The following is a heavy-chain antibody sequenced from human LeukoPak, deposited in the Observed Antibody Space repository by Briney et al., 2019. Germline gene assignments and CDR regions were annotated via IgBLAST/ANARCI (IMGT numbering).Heavy chain of an antibody. CDR2: LYLGGRT. J-gene: IGHJ4*02. D-gene: IGHD6-13*01. CDR3: ARRNSSSWSYY. Sequence: SQTLSLTCAVSGGSTSSSNAWSGMRQPTGKGLASIRDLYLGGRTNYTPSLKSRLTISVDKSKNQFSLTLSSVTAADTAVYYCARRNSSSWSYYWGQGTLVTVSS. V-gene: IGHV4-4*02. CDR1: GGSTSSSNA.